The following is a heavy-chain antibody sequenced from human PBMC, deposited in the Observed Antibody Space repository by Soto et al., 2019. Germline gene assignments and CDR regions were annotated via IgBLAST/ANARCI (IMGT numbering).Heavy chain of an antibody. CDR1: GDTFNFYS. V-gene: IGHV1-69*02. D-gene: IGHD3-10*01. Sequence: QVQLVQSGAEVKSAGSSVKVSCKASGDTFNFYSINWVRQAPGLGLEWVGRVNPILSMSNYAQRFQGRVTMTADKSTGTAYMELRSPRSEDTAIYYCGSNYGSGYRAFDSWGQGALVTVSS. CDR3: GSNYGSGYRAFDS. J-gene: IGHJ4*02. CDR2: VNPILSMS.